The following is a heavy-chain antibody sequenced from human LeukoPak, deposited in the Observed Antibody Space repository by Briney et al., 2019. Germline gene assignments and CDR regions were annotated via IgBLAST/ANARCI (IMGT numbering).Heavy chain of an antibody. D-gene: IGHD6-19*01. V-gene: IGHV3-7*01. CDR1: AFSISNYW. CDR3: ASQGGSGWYPIDY. J-gene: IGHJ4*02. CDR2: IKQDGSEK. Sequence: GGSLRFSCAAAAFSISNYWVSWVRQAPGKGLEWVANIKQDGSEKYVSAPVKGRFPISRNNAKNSLYLQMNSLRAEDTAVYYCASQGGSGWYPIDYWGQGTLVTVSS.